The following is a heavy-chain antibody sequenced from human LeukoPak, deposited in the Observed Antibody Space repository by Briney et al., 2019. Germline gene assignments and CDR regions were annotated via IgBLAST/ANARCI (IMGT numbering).Heavy chain of an antibody. D-gene: IGHD6-13*01. CDR2: ISPSGGST. Sequence: ASVKVSCKASGYIFTTFYMHWVRQAPGQGLEWMGIISPSGGSTSYAQKFQGRVTMTRDTSTSTVYMELSSLRSEDTAVYYCARELRIAAAGTHFDYWGQGTLVTVSS. CDR3: ARELRIAAAGTHFDY. CDR1: GYIFTTFY. V-gene: IGHV1-46*01. J-gene: IGHJ4*02.